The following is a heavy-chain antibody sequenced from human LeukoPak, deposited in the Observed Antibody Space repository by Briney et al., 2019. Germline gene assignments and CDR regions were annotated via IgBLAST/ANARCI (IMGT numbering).Heavy chain of an antibody. D-gene: IGHD3-22*01. CDR1: GYTFTGYY. V-gene: IGHV1-2*04. CDR3: ASGSSGYMMNAFDI. J-gene: IGHJ3*02. Sequence: ASVKVSCKASGYTFTGYYMHWVRQAPGQGLEWMGWINPNSGGTNYAQKFQGWVTMTRDTSISTAYMELSRLRSDDTAVYYCASGSSGYMMNAFDIWGQRTMVTVSS. CDR2: INPNSGGT.